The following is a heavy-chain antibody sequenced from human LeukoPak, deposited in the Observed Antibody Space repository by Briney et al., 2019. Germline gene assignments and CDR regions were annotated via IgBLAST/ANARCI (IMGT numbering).Heavy chain of an antibody. Sequence: SETLSLTCTVSGYSISSGYYWGWIRQPPGKGLEWIGSIYHSGSTYYNPSLKSRVTISVDTSKNQFSLKLSSVTAADTAVYYCARVDSDYGDDGAFDTWGQGTMVTVSS. D-gene: IGHD4-17*01. V-gene: IGHV4-38-2*02. CDR3: ARVDSDYGDDGAFDT. CDR2: IYHSGST. CDR1: GYSISSGYY. J-gene: IGHJ3*02.